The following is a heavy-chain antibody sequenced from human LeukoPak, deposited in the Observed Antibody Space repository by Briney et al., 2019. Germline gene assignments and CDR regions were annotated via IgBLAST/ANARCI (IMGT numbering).Heavy chain of an antibody. CDR3: ARGGYCSSTSCSYYFDY. Sequence: GGSLRLPCAASGFTFSDYYMSWLRQAPGKGLEWVSYISSSGSTIYYADSVKGRFTISRDNAKNSLYLQMNSLRAEDTAVYYCARGGYCSSTSCSYYFDYWGQGTLVTVSS. D-gene: IGHD2-2*03. J-gene: IGHJ4*02. V-gene: IGHV3-11*01. CDR2: ISSSGSTI. CDR1: GFTFSDYY.